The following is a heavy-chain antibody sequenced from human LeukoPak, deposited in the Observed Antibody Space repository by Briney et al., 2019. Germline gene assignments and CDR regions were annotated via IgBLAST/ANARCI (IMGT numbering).Heavy chain of an antibody. D-gene: IGHD2-15*01. CDR2: INPNSGGT. J-gene: IGHJ5*02. Sequence: GASVKVSCKASGYTFTGYYMHWVRQAPGQGLEWMGWINPNSGGTNYAQKFQGWVTMTRDTSISTAYMELSRLRSDDTAVYYCARDCSGGSCPVKGGFDPWGQGTLVTVSS. CDR1: GYTFTGYY. V-gene: IGHV1-2*04. CDR3: ARDCSGGSCPVKGGFDP.